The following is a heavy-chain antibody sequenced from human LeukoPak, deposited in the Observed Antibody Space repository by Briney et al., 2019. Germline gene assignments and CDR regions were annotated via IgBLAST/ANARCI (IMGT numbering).Heavy chain of an antibody. Sequence: GGCLRLSCAASGFTFSSYAISWGRQAPGEWLEWVSSITTIGGSTSYADSVKGRFTISRHNAKNTLYLQMNSLRAEDTAVYYCAKDHYVSGRYDAFDIWGQGTMVTVSS. CDR3: AKDHYVSGRYDAFDI. V-gene: IGHV3-23*01. CDR2: ITTIGGST. CDR1: GFTFSSYA. J-gene: IGHJ3*02. D-gene: IGHD3-10*01.